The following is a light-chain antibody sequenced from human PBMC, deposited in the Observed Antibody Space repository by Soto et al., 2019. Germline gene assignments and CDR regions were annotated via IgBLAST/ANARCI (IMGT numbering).Light chain of an antibody. Sequence: EIVLTQSPATLSVSPGERATLSCRASQSVNKHLAWYQHRPGQAPRLLIYDTSYRAAGIPARFTGSGSGTDFTLTISSLEPEDFAVYYCQQRDNWPRGGFTFGPGTKVDIK. CDR1: QSVNKH. J-gene: IGKJ3*01. V-gene: IGKV3-11*01. CDR2: DTS. CDR3: QQRDNWPRGGFT.